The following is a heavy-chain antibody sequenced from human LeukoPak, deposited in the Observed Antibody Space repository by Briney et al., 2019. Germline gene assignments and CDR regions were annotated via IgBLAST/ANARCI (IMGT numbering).Heavy chain of an antibody. CDR2: INWNGGST. CDR3: ARWYYYDSSGGPFDY. V-gene: IGHV3-20*01. CDR1: GFTFDDYG. D-gene: IGHD3-22*01. J-gene: IGHJ4*02. Sequence: GGSLRLSCAAPGFTFDDYGMSWVRQAPGKGLEWVSGINWNGGSTGYADSVKGRFTISRDNARNSLYLQMNSLRAEDTALYHCARWYYYDSSGGPFDYWGQGTLVTVSS.